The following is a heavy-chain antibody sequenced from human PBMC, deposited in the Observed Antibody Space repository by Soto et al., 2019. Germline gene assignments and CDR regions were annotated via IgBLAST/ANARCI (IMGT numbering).Heavy chain of an antibody. CDR2: ISNSGGT. D-gene: IGHD3-22*01. V-gene: IGHV4-31*03. Sequence: QVQLQESGPGLVKPSQTLSLTCTVSGDSITRGAYYWTWIRQHPGKGLEWIGYISNSGGTYYNPSLKSRLTISLDASENQFSLELTSVTAADTAIYYCARARQYYDCELDPWGQGTLVTVSS. CDR3: ARARQYYDCELDP. J-gene: IGHJ5*02. CDR1: GDSITRGAYY.